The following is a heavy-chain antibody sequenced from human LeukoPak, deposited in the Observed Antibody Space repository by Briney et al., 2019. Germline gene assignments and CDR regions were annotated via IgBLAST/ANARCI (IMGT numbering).Heavy chain of an antibody. D-gene: IGHD6-19*01. Sequence: GGSLRLSCAASGFTFSDYYMSWVRQAPGKGLDWVAVILEDGSNKYYADSVKGRFTISRDNSKNTLFLQMNSLRGEDTAMYYCARVQGGGYRTADYWGQGTLVTVSS. J-gene: IGHJ4*02. CDR1: GFTFSDYY. V-gene: IGHV3-30*03. CDR2: ILEDGSNK. CDR3: ARVQGGGYRTADY.